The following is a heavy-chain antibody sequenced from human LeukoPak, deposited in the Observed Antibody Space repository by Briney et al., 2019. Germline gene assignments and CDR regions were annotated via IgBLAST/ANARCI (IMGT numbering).Heavy chain of an antibody. CDR2: INHSGST. CDR3: ARIMIEAPAGGFDP. CDR1: AYSISSGYY. Sequence: SETLSLTCTVSAYSISSGYYWGWIRQPPGKGLEYIGSINHSGSTYYNPSLKSRVTMSVDMSKNQFSLRLTSVTAADTAVYYCARIMIEAPAGGFDPWGQGTLVTVSS. D-gene: IGHD3-16*01. J-gene: IGHJ5*02. V-gene: IGHV4-38-2*02.